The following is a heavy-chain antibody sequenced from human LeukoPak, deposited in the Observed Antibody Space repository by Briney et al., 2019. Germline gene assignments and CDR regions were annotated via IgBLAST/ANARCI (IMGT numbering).Heavy chain of an antibody. CDR2: IKEDGSRD. Sequence: GGSLRLSCAASGFTFTTYWMSWVRQTPEEGLEWVANIKEDGSRDYYVDSVKGRFTISRDNAKNLLYLQMKSLRAEDTAIYYCARDGGGYDSWGQGTLVTVSS. V-gene: IGHV3-7*01. CDR1: GFTFTTYW. D-gene: IGHD5-24*01. CDR3: ARDGGGYDS. J-gene: IGHJ5*01.